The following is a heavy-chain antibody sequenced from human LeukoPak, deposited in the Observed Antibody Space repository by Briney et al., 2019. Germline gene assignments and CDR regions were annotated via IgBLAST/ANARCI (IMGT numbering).Heavy chain of an antibody. CDR2: VYYDGANK. J-gene: IGHJ4*02. CDR1: GFTFSSYG. V-gene: IGHV3-33*01. Sequence: GGSLRLSCAASGFTFSSYGMHWVRQAPGKGLEWVAHVYYDGANKYYADSVKGRFTISRDISKSTLYLQMNSLRAEDTAVYYCARDPSPDCWGQGTLVTVSS. CDR3: ARDPSPDC.